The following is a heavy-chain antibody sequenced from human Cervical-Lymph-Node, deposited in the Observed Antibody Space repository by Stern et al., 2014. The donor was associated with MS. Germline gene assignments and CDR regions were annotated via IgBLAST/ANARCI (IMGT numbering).Heavy chain of an antibody. CDR2: IITILDTT. J-gene: IGHJ4*02. V-gene: IGHV1-69*11. CDR1: GDTFSTYA. Sequence: VQLVQPGAEVKKPGSSVKVSCKAPGDTFSTYATSWVRQAPGQGLERMGRIITILDTTDYAQKFQGRLTFDADDSSNTAYMELTSLTLDDTAVYYCAREKSDCSGGSCFSSLDYWGQGTLVIVSS. CDR3: AREKSDCSGGSCFSSLDY. D-gene: IGHD2-15*01.